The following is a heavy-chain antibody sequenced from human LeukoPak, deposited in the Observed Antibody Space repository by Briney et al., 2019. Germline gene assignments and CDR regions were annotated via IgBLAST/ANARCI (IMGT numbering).Heavy chain of an antibody. CDR1: GFTFSSYW. CDR3: ARLTRPRSASFDY. CDR2: IKQDGSEK. Sequence: QPGGSRRLSGAAPGFTFSSYWMTWVRQAPGKGLEWVANIKQDGSEKYYVDSVKGRFTISRDNAKNSLYLQMNSLRAEDTAVYYCARLTRPRSASFDYWGQGTLVTVSS. D-gene: IGHD1-14*01. J-gene: IGHJ4*02. V-gene: IGHV3-7*01.